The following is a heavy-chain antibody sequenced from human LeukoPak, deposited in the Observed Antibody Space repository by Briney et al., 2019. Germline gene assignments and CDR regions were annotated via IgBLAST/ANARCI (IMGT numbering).Heavy chain of an antibody. Sequence: ASVKVSCKASGGTFSRYAITWVRQAPGQGLEWMGGIIPIFGTANYAQKFQGRVTITADESTSTVYMELSSLRAEDTAVYYCARPHDYGGNSLDYWGQGTLVTVSS. D-gene: IGHD4-23*01. CDR2: IIPIFGTA. V-gene: IGHV1-69*13. CDR3: ARPHDYGGNSLDY. J-gene: IGHJ4*02. CDR1: GGTFSRYA.